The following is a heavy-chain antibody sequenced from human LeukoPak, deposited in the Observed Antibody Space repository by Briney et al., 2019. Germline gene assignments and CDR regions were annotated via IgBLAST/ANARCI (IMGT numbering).Heavy chain of an antibody. J-gene: IGHJ4*02. D-gene: IGHD3-10*01. CDR3: AKVAGFDYYGSGSRYYFDY. Sequence: GGSLRLSCAASGFTFSSYAMHWVRQAPGKGLEWVAVISYDGSNKYYADSVKGRFTISRDNSKNTLYLQMNSLRAEDTAVYYCAKVAGFDYYGSGSRYYFDYWGQGTLVTVSS. CDR2: ISYDGSNK. V-gene: IGHV3-30-3*01. CDR1: GFTFSSYA.